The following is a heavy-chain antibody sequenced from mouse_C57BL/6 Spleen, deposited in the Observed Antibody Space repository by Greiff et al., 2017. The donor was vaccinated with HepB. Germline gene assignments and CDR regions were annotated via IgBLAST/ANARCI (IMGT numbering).Heavy chain of an antibody. D-gene: IGHD2-4*01. CDR3: TRDYDYGYAMDY. V-gene: IGHV5-9-1*02. CDR2: ISSGGDYI. Sequence: EVQRVESGEGLVKPGGSLKLSCAASGFTFSSYAMSWVRQTPEKRLEWVAYISSGGDYIYYADTVKGRFTISRDNARNTLYLQMSSLKSEDTAMYYCTRDYDYGYAMDYWGQGTSVTVSS. J-gene: IGHJ4*01. CDR1: GFTFSSYA.